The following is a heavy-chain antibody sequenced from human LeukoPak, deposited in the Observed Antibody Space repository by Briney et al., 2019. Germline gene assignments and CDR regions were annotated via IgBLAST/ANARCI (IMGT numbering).Heavy chain of an antibody. J-gene: IGHJ6*01. CDR2: ISYDGSNK. CDR3: AKDRYYGSGSEYYYYGTDV. CDR1: GFTFSSYG. Sequence: GGSLRLSCAASGFTFSSYGMHWVRQAPGKGLEWVAVISYDGSNKYYADSVKGRFTISRDNSKNTLYLQMNSLRAEDTAVYYCAKDRYYGSGSEYYYYGTDVWGQGTTVTVSS. D-gene: IGHD3-10*01. V-gene: IGHV3-30*18.